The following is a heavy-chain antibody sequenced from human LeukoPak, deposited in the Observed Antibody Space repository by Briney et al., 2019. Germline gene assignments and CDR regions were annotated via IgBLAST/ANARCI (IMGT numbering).Heavy chain of an antibody. CDR3: ARIYGSGSYYNHDAFDI. J-gene: IGHJ3*02. D-gene: IGHD3-10*01. V-gene: IGHV3-30-3*01. CDR1: GFTFSSYW. Sequence: GGSLRLSCAPSGFTFSSYWMSWVRQAPGKGLEWVAVTSYDGSNKYFVDSVKGRFTISRDNSENTLYVQMNSLRAEDTAVYYCARIYGSGSYYNHDAFDIWGQGTTVIVSS. CDR2: TSYDGSNK.